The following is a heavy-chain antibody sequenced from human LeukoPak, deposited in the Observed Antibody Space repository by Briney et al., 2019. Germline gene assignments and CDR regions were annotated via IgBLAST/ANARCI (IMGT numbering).Heavy chain of an antibody. CDR2: IIPIFGTA. V-gene: IGHV1-69*05. D-gene: IGHD3-3*01. Sequence: ASVKVSCKASGYTFTSYGISWVRQAPGQGLEWMGWIIPIFGTANYAQKFQGRVTITTDESTSTAYMELSSLRSEDTAVYYCARSPSYDFWSGYYTGYYYYYMDVWGKGTTVTVSS. CDR1: GYTFTSYG. J-gene: IGHJ6*03. CDR3: ARSPSYDFWSGYYTGYYYYYMDV.